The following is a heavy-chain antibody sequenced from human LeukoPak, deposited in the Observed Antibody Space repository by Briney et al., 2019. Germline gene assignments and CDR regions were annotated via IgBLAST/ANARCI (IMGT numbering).Heavy chain of an antibody. D-gene: IGHD6-13*01. Sequence: PSETLSLTCAVYGGSFSGYYWRWIRQPPGKGLEWIGEINHSGSTNYNPSLKSRVTISVDTSKNQFSLKLSSVTAADTAVYYCARLRGSSSWYKGSSYFQHWGQGTLVTVSS. CDR2: INHSGST. V-gene: IGHV4-34*01. CDR3: ARLRGSSSWYKGSSYFQH. CDR1: GGSFSGYY. J-gene: IGHJ1*01.